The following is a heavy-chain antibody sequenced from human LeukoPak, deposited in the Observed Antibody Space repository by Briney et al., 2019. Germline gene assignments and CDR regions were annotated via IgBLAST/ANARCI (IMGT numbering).Heavy chain of an antibody. D-gene: IGHD3-10*01. J-gene: IGHJ4*02. Sequence: GASVKASCKASGYTFTSYYLHWVRQAPGQGLEWMGIINPSDGSTQYTQRLQGRVTMTRRTTPSAVYTELSRLRSENTAVFYSVREDNVSGSHGDYCGEGTLVTVSS. V-gene: IGHV1-46*01. CDR1: GYTFTSYY. CDR3: VREDNVSGSHGDY. CDR2: INPSDGST.